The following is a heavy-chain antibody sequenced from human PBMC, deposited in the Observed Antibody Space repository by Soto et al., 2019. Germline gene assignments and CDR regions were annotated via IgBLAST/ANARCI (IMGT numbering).Heavy chain of an antibody. CDR3: ARLEGLATISYYFDF. J-gene: IGHJ4*02. CDR1: DDSINSDKYY. D-gene: IGHD3-9*01. V-gene: IGHV4-39*01. CDR2: AYYLGNA. Sequence: QLQLQESGPGLVKPSETLSLTCSVSDDSINSDKYYWGWIRQPPGKGLKWIGSAYYLGNAYYNPSLQTRVTISLDKSKSQFSLKLNSVTAADSAVYFCARLEGLATISYYFDFWGPGALVTVSS.